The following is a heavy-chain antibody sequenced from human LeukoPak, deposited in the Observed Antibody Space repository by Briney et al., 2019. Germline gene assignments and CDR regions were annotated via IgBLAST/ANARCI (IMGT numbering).Heavy chain of an antibody. D-gene: IGHD2-15*01. CDR2: IYYSGST. Sequence: PSETLSLTCTVSGGSISSSSYYWGWIRQPPGKGLEWIGSIYYSGSTYYNPSLKSRVTISVDTSKNQFSLKLSSVTAADTAVYYCARGSCSGGSYCYYGMDVWGQGTTVTVSS. CDR3: ARGSCSGGSYCYYGMDV. CDR1: GGSISSSSYY. V-gene: IGHV4-39*07. J-gene: IGHJ6*02.